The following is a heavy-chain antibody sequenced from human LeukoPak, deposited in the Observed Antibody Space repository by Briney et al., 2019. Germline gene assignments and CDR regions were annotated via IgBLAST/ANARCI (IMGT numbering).Heavy chain of an antibody. D-gene: IGHD3-22*01. J-gene: IGHJ4*02. Sequence: GGSLRLSCAASGFTFSSYSMNWVRQAPGKGLEWVSSISSSSSYIYYADSVKGRFTISRDNAKNSLYPQMNSLRAEDTAVYYCARDDSSGYFDYWGQGTLVTVSS. CDR2: ISSSSSYI. V-gene: IGHV3-21*01. CDR1: GFTFSSYS. CDR3: ARDDSSGYFDY.